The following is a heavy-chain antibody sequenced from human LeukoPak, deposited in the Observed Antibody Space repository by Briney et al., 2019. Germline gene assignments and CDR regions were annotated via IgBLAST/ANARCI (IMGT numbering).Heavy chain of an antibody. V-gene: IGHV1-2*02. J-gene: IGHJ4*02. CDR2: INPDGGGT. CDR1: EYTFTGYY. CDR3: ARGLTSEDSRAFYSYFDS. D-gene: IGHD3-22*01. Sequence: ASVKVSCKASEYTFTGYYMHWVRQAPGQGLEWMGWINPDGGGTNSAQKFQGRVTMTRDTSISTAYTELTRLRSDDTAVHYCARGLTSEDSRAFYSYFDSWGQGTLVTVSS.